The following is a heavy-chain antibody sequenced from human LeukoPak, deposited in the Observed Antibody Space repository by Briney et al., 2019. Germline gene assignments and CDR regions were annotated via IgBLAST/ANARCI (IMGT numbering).Heavy chain of an antibody. Sequence: PSETLSLTCAVSGGSISSGGYYWGWIRQPPGKGLEWIGSIYYSGSTYYNPSLKSRVTISVDTSKNQFSLKLSSVTAADTAVYYCARRGAARGKNFDYWGQGTLVTVSS. D-gene: IGHD6-6*01. CDR3: ARRGAARGKNFDY. CDR2: IYYSGST. J-gene: IGHJ4*02. V-gene: IGHV4-39*01. CDR1: GGSISSGGYY.